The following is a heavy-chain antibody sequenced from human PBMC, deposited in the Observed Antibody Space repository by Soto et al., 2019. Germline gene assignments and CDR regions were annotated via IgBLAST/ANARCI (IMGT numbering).Heavy chain of an antibody. J-gene: IGHJ4*02. CDR3: TTSTGSGWYAFDY. V-gene: IGHV3-15*01. Sequence: GGSLRLSCAASGFSFSNAWMSWVRQAPGKGLEWVGRIKSKTDGGTTDYAAPVKGRFTISRDDSKNTLYLQMNSLKTEDTAVYYCTTSTGSGWYAFDYWGQGTRVTVSS. CDR2: IKSKTDGGTT. CDR1: GFSFSNAW. D-gene: IGHD6-19*01.